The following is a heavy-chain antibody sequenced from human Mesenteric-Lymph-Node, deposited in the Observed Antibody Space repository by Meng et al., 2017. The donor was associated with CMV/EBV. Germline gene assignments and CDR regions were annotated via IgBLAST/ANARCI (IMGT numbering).Heavy chain of an antibody. CDR3: TRPQLVGATHTTWFDP. D-gene: IGHD1-26*01. CDR1: GFTFSSYW. J-gene: IGHJ5*02. Sequence: GESLKISCAASGFTFSSYWMTWVRQAPGKGLEWVANIKEDGTEKYYGDSVKGRFTISRDNAKNTLYLQMNSLRAEDTAVYYCTRPQLVGATHTTWFDPWGQGTLVTVSS. V-gene: IGHV3-7*03. CDR2: IKEDGTEK.